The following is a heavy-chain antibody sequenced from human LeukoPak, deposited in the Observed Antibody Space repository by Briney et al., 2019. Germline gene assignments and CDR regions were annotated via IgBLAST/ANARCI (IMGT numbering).Heavy chain of an antibody. J-gene: IGHJ6*03. CDR3: ARAVTGTSFFYYYYYYMDV. CDR1: GYTFTSYY. Sequence: GASVKVSCKASGYTFTSYYMHWVRQAPGQGLEWMGIINPSGGSTSYAQKFQGRVTMTRDTSTSTVYMELSSLRSEDTAVYYCARAVTGTSFFYYYYYYMDVWGKGATVTVSS. V-gene: IGHV1-46*03. CDR2: INPSGGST. D-gene: IGHD1-20*01.